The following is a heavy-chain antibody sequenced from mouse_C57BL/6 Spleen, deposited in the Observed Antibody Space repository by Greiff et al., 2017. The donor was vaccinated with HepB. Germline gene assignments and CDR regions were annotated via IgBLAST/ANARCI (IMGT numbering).Heavy chain of an antibody. Sequence: QVQLQQSGAELVKPGASVKLSCKASGYTFTSYWMHWVKQRPGQGLEWIGMIHPNSGSTNYNEKFKSKATLTVDKSSSTAYMQLSSLTSEDSAVYYCARGGADSGNYFAYWGQGTLVTVSA. CDR1: GYTFTSYW. CDR2: IHPNSGST. D-gene: IGHD2-1*01. J-gene: IGHJ3*01. CDR3: ARGGADSGNYFAY. V-gene: IGHV1-64*01.